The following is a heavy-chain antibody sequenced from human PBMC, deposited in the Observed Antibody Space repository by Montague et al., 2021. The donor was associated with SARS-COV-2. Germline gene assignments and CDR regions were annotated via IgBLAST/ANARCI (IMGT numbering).Heavy chain of an antibody. CDR1: GGSISSYY. Sequence: SETLSLTCTVSGGSISSYYWSWIRQPPGKGLEWIGYIYYGGSTNXNPSLKSRVTISVDTSKNQFSLKLSSVTAADTAVYYCAGGREYSSSAGFDYWGQGTLVTVSS. V-gene: IGHV4-59*01. CDR3: AGGREYSSSAGFDY. J-gene: IGHJ4*02. CDR2: IYYGGST. D-gene: IGHD6-6*01.